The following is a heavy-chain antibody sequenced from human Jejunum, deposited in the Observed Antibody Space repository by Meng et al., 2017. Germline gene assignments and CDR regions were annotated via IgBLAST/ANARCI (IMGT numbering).Heavy chain of an antibody. CDR1: SESISSVNYY. CDR2: IYFSGVP. J-gene: IGHJ4*02. D-gene: IGHD3-16*01. Sequence: SETLSLTCTVSSESISSVNYYWSWIRQPAGKGLEWIGRIYFSGVPHYNPSLEGRATISLDTSSNQFSLNLNSVTAADTAVYYCASEDFARLRPFDHWGQGTLVTVSS. CDR3: ASEDFARLRPFDH. V-gene: IGHV4-61*02.